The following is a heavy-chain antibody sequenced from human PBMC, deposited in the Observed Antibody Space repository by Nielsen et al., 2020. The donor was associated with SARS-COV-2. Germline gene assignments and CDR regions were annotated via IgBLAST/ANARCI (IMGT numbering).Heavy chain of an antibody. D-gene: IGHD6-19*01. V-gene: IGHV3-11*05. CDR2: MSGSSSYI. Sequence: GGSLRLSCAASGFTFSDYYMSWIRQAPGKGLEWVAQMSGSSSYIHYADSVKGHYTISKDSAKNSLYLQMNSLRAEDTAVYYCARVAGTPPVSYSYFDLWGRGTLVTVSS. CDR3: ARVAGTPPVSYSYFDL. CDR1: GFTFSDYY. J-gene: IGHJ2*01.